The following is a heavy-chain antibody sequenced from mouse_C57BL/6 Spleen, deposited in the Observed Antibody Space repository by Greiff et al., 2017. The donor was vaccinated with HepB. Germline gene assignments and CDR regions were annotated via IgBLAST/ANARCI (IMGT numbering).Heavy chain of an antibody. V-gene: IGHV1-82*01. J-gene: IGHJ4*01. CDR1: GYAFSSSW. CDR3: ARSVEAMDY. CDR2: IYPGDGDT. Sequence: VKLMESGPELVKPGASVKISCKASGYAFSSSWMNWVKQRPGKGLEWIGRIYPGDGDTNYNGKFKGKATLTADKSSSTAYMQLSSLTSEDSAVYFCARSVEAMDYWGQGTSVTVSS.